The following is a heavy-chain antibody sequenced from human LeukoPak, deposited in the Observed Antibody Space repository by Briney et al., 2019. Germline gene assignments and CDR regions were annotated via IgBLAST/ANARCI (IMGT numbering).Heavy chain of an antibody. Sequence: PGRSLRLSCAVSGFTFSRYTVHWVRQAPGKGREWVALISYDGSNKYYADSGKGRFTISRDNSKNTVYLQRNTLRAEDTAVYYCARDSGEWELLVDYWGQGTLVTVSS. J-gene: IGHJ4*02. V-gene: IGHV3-30*04. CDR1: GFTFSRYT. CDR3: ARDSGEWELLVDY. D-gene: IGHD1-26*01. CDR2: ISYDGSNK.